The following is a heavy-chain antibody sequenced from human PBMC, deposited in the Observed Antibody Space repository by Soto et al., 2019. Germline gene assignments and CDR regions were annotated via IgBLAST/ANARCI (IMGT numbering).Heavy chain of an antibody. V-gene: IGHV1-46*01. CDR2: INPSGGST. D-gene: IGHD6-13*01. CDR3: ARDSGAKLSSS. J-gene: IGHJ4*02. Sequence: ASVNVSCKASGYTFTSYYMHWVRQAPGQGLELMGIINPSGGSTSYAQKFQGRVTMTRXXXXXXVXMXLRXXXSEDTAVYYCARDSGAKLSSSWGQGTLVTVSS. CDR1: GYTFTSYY.